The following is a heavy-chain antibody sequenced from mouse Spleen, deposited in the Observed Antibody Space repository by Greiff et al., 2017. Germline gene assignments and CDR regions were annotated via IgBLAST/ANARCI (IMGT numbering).Heavy chain of an antibody. Sequence: VKLMETGPGLVAPSQSLSITCTVSGFSLTSYGVHWVRQPPGKGLEWLVVIWSDGSANYNSALKSRLSISKDHSKSQVFLKMNSLQTDDTAMYFCARLLDPFAYWGRGTLVTVSA. V-gene: IGHV2-6*03. CDR1: GFSLTSYG. J-gene: IGHJ3*01. CDR3: ARLLDPFAY. D-gene: IGHD1-1*01. CDR2: IWSDGSA.